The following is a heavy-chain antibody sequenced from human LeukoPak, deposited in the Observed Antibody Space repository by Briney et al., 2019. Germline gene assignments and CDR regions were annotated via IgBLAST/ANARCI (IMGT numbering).Heavy chain of an antibody. CDR1: GFTFSSYE. CDR2: ISSSGSTI. J-gene: IGHJ4*02. D-gene: IGHD3-10*01. Sequence: GGSLRLSCAASGFTFSSYEMNWVRQAPGKGLEWVSYISSSGSTIYYADSVKGRFTVSRDNAKNSLYLQMNSLRAEDTAVYYCARDRQLWPHHWGQGTLVTVSS. CDR3: ARDRQLWPHH. V-gene: IGHV3-48*03.